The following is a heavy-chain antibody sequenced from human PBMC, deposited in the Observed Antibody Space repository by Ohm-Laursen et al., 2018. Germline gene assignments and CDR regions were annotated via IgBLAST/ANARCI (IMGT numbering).Heavy chain of an antibody. J-gene: IGHJ4*02. V-gene: IGHV3-7*01. Sequence: SLRLSCAASGFDFSSYWMRWVRQAPGKGLECVAFIKHDGSERFYADSVKGRLTISRDNSKNTLYLQMNSLRAEETAVYYCAKDNPESYCDFWSGYYTGFGFDYWGQGTLVTVSS. D-gene: IGHD3-3*01. CDR2: IKHDGSER. CDR3: AKDNPESYCDFWSGYYTGFGFDY. CDR1: GFDFSSYW.